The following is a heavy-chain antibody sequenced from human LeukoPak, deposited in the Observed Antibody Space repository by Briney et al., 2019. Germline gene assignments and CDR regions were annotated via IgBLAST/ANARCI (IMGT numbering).Heavy chain of an antibody. CDR3: ARDRSSCSGGSCTEVLDY. V-gene: IGHV4-38-2*02. Sequence: SETLSLTCTVSGYSISSGYYWGWIRQPPGKGLEWIGSIYHSGSTNYNPSLKSRVTISVDTSKNQFSLKLSSVTAADTAVYYCARDRSSCSGGSCTEVLDYWGQGTLVTVSS. D-gene: IGHD2-15*01. J-gene: IGHJ4*02. CDR1: GYSISSGYY. CDR2: IYHSGST.